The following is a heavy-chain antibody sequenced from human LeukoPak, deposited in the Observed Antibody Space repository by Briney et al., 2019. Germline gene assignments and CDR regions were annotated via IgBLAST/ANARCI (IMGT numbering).Heavy chain of an antibody. CDR3: ARVPNRPYTIFGVVPHDAFDI. J-gene: IGHJ3*02. CDR2: IYYSGST. CDR1: GVSISSGGYY. V-gene: IGHV4-31*03. Sequence: PSETLSLTCTVSGVSISSGGYYWSWIRQHPGKGLEWIGYIYYSGSTYYNPSLKSRVTISVDTSKNQFSLKLSSVTAADTAVYYCARVPNRPYTIFGVVPHDAFDIWDQGTMVTVSS. D-gene: IGHD3-3*01.